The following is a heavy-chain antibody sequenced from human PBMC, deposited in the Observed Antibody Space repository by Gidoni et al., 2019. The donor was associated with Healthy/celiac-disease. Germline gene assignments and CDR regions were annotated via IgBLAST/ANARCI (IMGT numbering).Heavy chain of an antibody. CDR3: AREMRGKDDLGTYYYGMDV. D-gene: IGHD3-3*01. Sequence: QVQLVQSGAEVKKPGSSVKVSCKASGGTFSSYAISWVRQAPGQGLEWMGGIIPIFGTANYAQKFQGRVTITADESTSTAYMELSSLRSEDTAVYYCAREMRGKDDLGTYYYGMDVWGQGTTVTVSS. CDR2: IIPIFGTA. CDR1: GGTFSSYA. V-gene: IGHV1-69*01. J-gene: IGHJ6*02.